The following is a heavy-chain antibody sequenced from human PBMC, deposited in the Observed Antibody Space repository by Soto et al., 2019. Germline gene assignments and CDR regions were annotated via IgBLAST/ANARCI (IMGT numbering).Heavy chain of an antibody. Sequence: ASVKVSCKASGGTFSSYAISWVRQAPGQGLEWMGGIIPIFGTANYAQKFQGRVTITADESTSTAYMELSSLRSEDTAVYYCASSVTDIIIFGVVKNPAYYYYGMDVWGQGTTVTVSS. D-gene: IGHD3-3*01. J-gene: IGHJ6*02. V-gene: IGHV1-69*13. CDR2: IIPIFGTA. CDR3: ASSVTDIIIFGVVKNPAYYYYGMDV. CDR1: GGTFSSYA.